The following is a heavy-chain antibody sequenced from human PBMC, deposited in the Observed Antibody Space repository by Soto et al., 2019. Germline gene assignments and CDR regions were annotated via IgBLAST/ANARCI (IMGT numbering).Heavy chain of an antibody. CDR1: GFTFSNYW. D-gene: IGHD3-3*01. CDR2: IRDDGSDT. J-gene: IGHJ4*02. V-gene: IGHV3-7*01. Sequence: VGSLRLSCAASGFTFSNYWMTCVRHSPGKRLEWVANIRDDGSDTYYVDSVKGRFSVSRDNAKNSLYLQMNSLRVEDTAVYYCARDVEKRSYYDFWSGSTHWGQGTLVTVSS. CDR3: ARDVEKRSYYDFWSGSTH.